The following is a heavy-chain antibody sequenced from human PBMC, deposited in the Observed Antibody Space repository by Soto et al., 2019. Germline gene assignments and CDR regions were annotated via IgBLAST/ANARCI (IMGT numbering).Heavy chain of an antibody. J-gene: IGHJ4*02. V-gene: IGHV4-4*02. CDR2: IYHGGTT. D-gene: IGHD3-3*01. CDR1: GGSISSSYW. CDR3: VSSLNYDFWRDGGRHFYFDY. Sequence: QVQLQESGPGLVKPSGTLSLTCAVSGGSISSSYWWNWVRQTPRGGLDWIGKIYHGGTTNYNPSLKNRVTISVAKSKNQFSLKLTSVTAADTAVYYCVSSLNYDFWRDGGRHFYFDYWGRGILATVSS.